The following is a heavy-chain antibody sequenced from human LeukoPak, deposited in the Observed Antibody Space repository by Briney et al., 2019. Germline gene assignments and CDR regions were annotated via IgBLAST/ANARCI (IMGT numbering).Heavy chain of an antibody. CDR3: ARDRGIAAAGTVDY. CDR2: IIPIFGTA. Sequence: ASVKVSCKASGYTFTGYPINRLRQAPGQGLEWMGGIIPIFGTANYAQKFQGRVTITADESTSTAYMELSSLRSEDTAVYYCARDRGIAAAGTVDYWGQGTLVTVSS. J-gene: IGHJ4*02. CDR1: GYTFTGYP. D-gene: IGHD6-13*01. V-gene: IGHV1-69*13.